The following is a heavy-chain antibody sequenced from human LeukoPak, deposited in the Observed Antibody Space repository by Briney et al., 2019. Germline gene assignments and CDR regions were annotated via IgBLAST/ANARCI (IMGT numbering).Heavy chain of an antibody. CDR1: GGSFSGYY. Sequence: PSETLSLTCAVYGGSFSGYYWSWIRQPPGKGLEWIGEINHSGSTNYNPSLKSRVTISVDTSKNQFSLKLSSVTAADTAVYHCARGSRSSGYSYDYFDYWGQGTLVTVSS. CDR2: INHSGST. V-gene: IGHV4-34*01. J-gene: IGHJ4*02. CDR3: ARGSRSSGYSYDYFDY. D-gene: IGHD3-22*01.